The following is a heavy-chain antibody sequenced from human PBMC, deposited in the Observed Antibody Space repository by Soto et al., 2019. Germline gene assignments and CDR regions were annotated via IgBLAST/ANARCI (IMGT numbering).Heavy chain of an antibody. CDR2: TYYSGST. CDR1: GGSISSGDYY. Sequence: QVQLQESGPGLVKPSQTLSLTCTVSGGSISSGDYYWSRIRQPPGKGLEWIGYTYYSGSTYYNPSLRSRVTISVDTSKNQFSLKLSSVTAADTAVYYCARGTTVTSVPYYFDYWGQGTLVTVSS. V-gene: IGHV4-30-4*01. D-gene: IGHD4-4*01. J-gene: IGHJ4*02. CDR3: ARGTTVTSVPYYFDY.